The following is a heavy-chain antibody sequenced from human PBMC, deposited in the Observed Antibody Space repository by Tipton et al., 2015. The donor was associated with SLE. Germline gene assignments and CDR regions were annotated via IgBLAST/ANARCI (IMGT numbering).Heavy chain of an antibody. CDR2: ISYSGST. D-gene: IGHD5-24*01. J-gene: IGHJ3*02. Sequence: TLSLTCTVSGGSVSSYYWSWIRQPPGKGLEWIGYISYSGSTNYNPSLKSRVTISVDTSKDQFSLKLSSVTAADTAVYYCARKVNGQRWLQWGAFDIWGQGTMVTVSS. CDR3: ARKVNGQRWLQWGAFDI. V-gene: IGHV4-59*02. CDR1: GGSVSSYY.